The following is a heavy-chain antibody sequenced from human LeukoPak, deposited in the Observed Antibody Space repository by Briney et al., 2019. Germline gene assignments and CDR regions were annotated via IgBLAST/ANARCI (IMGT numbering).Heavy chain of an antibody. CDR2: IYTGGST. D-gene: IGHD3-10*01. J-gene: IGHJ6*02. Sequence: GGSLRLSCAASGFAVSSNYMSWVRQTPGKGLEWVSVIYTGGSTYYANSVKGRFTISRDNSKDTLYLQMNSLRAEDTAVYYCARDPSFSVPYYYYGMDVWGQGTTVTVSS. V-gene: IGHV3-53*01. CDR3: ARDPSFSVPYYYYGMDV. CDR1: GFAVSSNY.